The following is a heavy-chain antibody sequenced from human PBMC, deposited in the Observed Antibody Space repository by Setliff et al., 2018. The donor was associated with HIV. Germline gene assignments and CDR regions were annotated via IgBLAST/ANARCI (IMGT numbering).Heavy chain of an antibody. CDR2: ISGYSGHT. CDR1: GYTFSDYD. D-gene: IGHD5-18*01. CDR3: ARGRGYTYDFQY. J-gene: IGHJ4*02. V-gene: IGHV1-18*01. Sequence: ASVKVSCKASGYTFSDYDVAWVRQAPGQGLEWMGWISGYSGHTSYAQKIQGRVTMTTDTSTSTVYMELSSLTSGDTAVYYCARGRGYTYDFQYWGQGTLVTVSS.